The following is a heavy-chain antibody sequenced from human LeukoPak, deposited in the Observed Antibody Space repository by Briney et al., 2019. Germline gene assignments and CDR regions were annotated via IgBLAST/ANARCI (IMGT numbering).Heavy chain of an antibody. CDR2: ISAYNGNT. CDR3: ARDSSDDYYYGMDV. D-gene: IGHD6-19*01. CDR1: GYTFTSYG. J-gene: IGHJ6*02. Sequence: ASVKVSCKASGYTFTSYGISWVRQAPGQGLEWMGWISAYNGNTNYAQKLQGRVTMTTDTSTSTAYMELRSLRSDDTAVYYCARDSSDDYYYGMDVWGQGTTVTVSS. V-gene: IGHV1-18*01.